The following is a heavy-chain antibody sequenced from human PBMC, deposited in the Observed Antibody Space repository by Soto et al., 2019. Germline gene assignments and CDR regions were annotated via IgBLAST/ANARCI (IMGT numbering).Heavy chain of an antibody. CDR2: IYYSGST. J-gene: IGHJ5*02. CDR1: GGSISSGGYY. V-gene: IGHV4-31*03. Sequence: PSETLSLTCTVSGGSISSGGYYWSWIRQHPGKGLEWIGYIYYSGSTYYNPSLKSRVTISVDTSKNQFSLKLSSVTAADTAVYYCASWTQGGVVVPAAIELAWGFDPWGQGTLVTVSS. D-gene: IGHD2-2*02. CDR3: ASWTQGGVVVPAAIELAWGFDP.